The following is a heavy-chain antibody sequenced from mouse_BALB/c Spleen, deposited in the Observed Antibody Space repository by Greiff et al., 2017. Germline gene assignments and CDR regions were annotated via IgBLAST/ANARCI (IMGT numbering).Heavy chain of an antibody. CDR2: ISDGGSYT. CDR3: ARDTTVVATGAMDY. V-gene: IGHV5-4*02. CDR1: GFTFSDYY. Sequence: EVMLVESGGGLVKPGGSLKLSCAASGFTFSDYYMYWVRQTPEKRLEWVATISDGGSYTYYPDSVKGRFTISRDNAKNNLYLQMSSLKSEDTAMYYCARDTTVVATGAMDYWGQGTSVTVSS. J-gene: IGHJ4*01. D-gene: IGHD1-1*01.